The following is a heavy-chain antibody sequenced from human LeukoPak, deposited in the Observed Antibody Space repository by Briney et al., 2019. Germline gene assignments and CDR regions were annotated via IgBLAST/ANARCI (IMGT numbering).Heavy chain of an antibody. V-gene: IGHV3-30*04. J-gene: IGHJ4*02. CDR2: ISYDGSNK. CDR1: GFTFRSYA. CDR3: ARDGLDSKAGYKGLDY. Sequence: GGSLRLSCAASGFTFRSYAMHWVRQAPGKGREGVAVISYDGSNKYYADSVKGRFTISRDNSKNTLYLQMNSLRAEDTAVYYCARDGLDSKAGYKGLDYWGQGTLVTVSS. D-gene: IGHD5-24*01.